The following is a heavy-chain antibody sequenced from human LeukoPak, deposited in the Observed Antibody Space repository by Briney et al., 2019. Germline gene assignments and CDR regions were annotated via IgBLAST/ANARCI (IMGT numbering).Heavy chain of an antibody. J-gene: IGHJ4*02. Sequence: ASVKVSCKASGYTFTSYYMHWVRQAPGQGLEWMGWMNPNSGGTNYAQKFQGRVTMTRDTSIGTAYMELSRLRSDDTAVYYCARDRNGDGFAYFDYWGQGTLVTVSS. CDR3: ARDRNGDGFAYFDY. CDR1: GYTFTSYY. CDR2: MNPNSGGT. D-gene: IGHD5-24*01. V-gene: IGHV1-2*02.